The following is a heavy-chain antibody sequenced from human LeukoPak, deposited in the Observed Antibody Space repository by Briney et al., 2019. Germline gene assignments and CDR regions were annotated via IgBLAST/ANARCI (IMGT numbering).Heavy chain of an antibody. CDR3: ARKDWNDVRAFDI. V-gene: IGHV1-2*02. D-gene: IGHD1-1*01. Sequence: AASVKVSCKASGYTFTGYYMHWVRQAPGQGLEWMGWINPNSGGTNYAQKFQGRVTMTRDTSISTAYMELSRLRSDDTAVYYCARKDWNDVRAFDIWGQGTMVTVSS. J-gene: IGHJ3*02. CDR1: GYTFTGYY. CDR2: INPNSGGT.